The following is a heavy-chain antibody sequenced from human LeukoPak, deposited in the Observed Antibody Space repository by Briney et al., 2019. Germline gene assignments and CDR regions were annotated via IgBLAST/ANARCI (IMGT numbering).Heavy chain of an antibody. V-gene: IGHV4-30-2*01. CDR2: IYHSGST. D-gene: IGHD2-2*01. CDR1: GGSISSGGYS. CDR3: ARACSSTSCYSYDAFDI. J-gene: IGHJ3*02. Sequence: SQTLSLTCAVSGGSISSGGYSWSWIRQPPGKGLEWIGYIYHSGSTYYNPSLKSRVTISVDRSKNQFSLKLSSVTAADTAVYYCARACSSTSCYSYDAFDIWDQGTMVTVSS.